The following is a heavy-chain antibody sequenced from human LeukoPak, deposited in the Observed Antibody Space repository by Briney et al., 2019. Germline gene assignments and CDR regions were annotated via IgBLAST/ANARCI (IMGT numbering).Heavy chain of an antibody. J-gene: IGHJ4*02. CDR2: ISSISTYI. CDR3: ARDPDSSGYCDY. D-gene: IGHD3-22*01. V-gene: IGHV3-21*01. Sequence: GGSLRLSCAAPGFTFSGYSMHWVRRAPGKGLEWVSSISSISTYIYYTDSVKGRFSISRDSAKNSLYLQMNSLRAEDTAVYYCARDPDSSGYCDYWGQGTLVTVSS. CDR1: GFTFSGYS.